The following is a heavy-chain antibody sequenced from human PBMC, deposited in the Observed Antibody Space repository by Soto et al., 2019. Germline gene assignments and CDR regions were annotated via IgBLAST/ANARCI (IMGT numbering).Heavy chain of an antibody. Sequence: RASVKVSCKASGGTFSNYPISWVRQAPGQGLEWMGGIIPIFGAANYAQKFQGRGTITADESTTTAYMELSSLRSDDTAVYYCARSRLAARPDFSGDILTYYLYGLDVWGQGTTVTVSS. CDR3: ARSRLAARPDFSGDILTYYLYGLDV. J-gene: IGHJ6*02. V-gene: IGHV1-69*13. CDR2: IIPIFGAA. CDR1: GGTFSNYP. D-gene: IGHD6-6*01.